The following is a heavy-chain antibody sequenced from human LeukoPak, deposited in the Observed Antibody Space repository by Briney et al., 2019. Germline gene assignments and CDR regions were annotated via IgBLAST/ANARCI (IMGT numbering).Heavy chain of an antibody. CDR2: LKESGIEK. Sequence: PGGSLRLSCAASAFTFSDYSMNWVRQAPGKGLEFVAHLKESGIEKEYVDSVKGRFTISRDNAENLLYLQMNSLRAEDTALYFCARWRGAQSEFDYWGQGTQVTVSS. D-gene: IGHD3-3*01. V-gene: IGHV3-7*01. J-gene: IGHJ4*02. CDR3: ARWRGAQSEFDY. CDR1: AFTFSDYS.